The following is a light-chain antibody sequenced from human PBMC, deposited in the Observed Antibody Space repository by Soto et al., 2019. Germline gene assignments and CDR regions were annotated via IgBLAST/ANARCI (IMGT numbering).Light chain of an antibody. V-gene: IGKV3-11*01. CDR2: DAS. J-gene: IGKJ4*01. Sequence: EIVLTQSPATLSLSPGERATLSCRASQTISNLLAWYQQKPGQAPRLLIYDASNRATGIPARFSGSGSGTDFTHTISSLEPEDFAIYYCHQRSDWSLTFGGGTEVEIK. CDR3: HQRSDWSLT. CDR1: QTISNL.